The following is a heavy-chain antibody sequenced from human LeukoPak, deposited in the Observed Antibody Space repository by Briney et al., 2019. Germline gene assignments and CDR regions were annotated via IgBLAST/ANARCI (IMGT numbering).Heavy chain of an antibody. Sequence: GGSLRLSCAASGFTFSGYSMNWVRQAPGKGLEWVSYISSTSSTIYYADSVKGRFTISRDNAKKSLYLQMNSLRAEDTALYYCAKGRGYSYGYYFDYWGQGTLVTVSS. CDR3: AKGRGYSYGYYFDY. J-gene: IGHJ4*02. CDR2: ISSTSSTI. CDR1: GFTFSGYS. V-gene: IGHV3-48*01. D-gene: IGHD5-18*01.